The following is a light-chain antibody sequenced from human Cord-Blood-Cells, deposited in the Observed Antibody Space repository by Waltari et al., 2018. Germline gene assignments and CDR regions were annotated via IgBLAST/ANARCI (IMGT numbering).Light chain of an antibody. V-gene: IGLV2-23*01. CDR1: SSDGGSYNL. J-gene: IGLJ3*02. CDR3: CSYAGSSTLV. Sequence: QSALTQPASVSGSPGQSITIYCTGTSSDGGSYNLFSWYQQHPGKAPKLMIYEGSKRPSGVSNRFSGSQSGNTASLTISGLQAEDEADYYCCSYAGSSTLVFGGGTKLTVL. CDR2: EGS.